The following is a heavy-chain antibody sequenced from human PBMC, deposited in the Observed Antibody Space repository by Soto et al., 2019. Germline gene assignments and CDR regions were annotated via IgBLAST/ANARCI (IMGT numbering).Heavy chain of an antibody. V-gene: IGHV1-69*12. D-gene: IGHD3-22*01. CDR1: GGTFSSYA. Sequence: QVQLVQSGAEVKKPGSSVKVSCKASGGTFSSYAISWVRQAPGQGLEWMGGIIPIFGTANYAQKFQGRVTNTADDSTRTAYMELSSLRCEDTAMYYCARDGMAYYDSSGYRKDWFDPWGQGTLVTVSS. CDR3: ARDGMAYYDSSGYRKDWFDP. CDR2: IIPIFGTA. J-gene: IGHJ5*02.